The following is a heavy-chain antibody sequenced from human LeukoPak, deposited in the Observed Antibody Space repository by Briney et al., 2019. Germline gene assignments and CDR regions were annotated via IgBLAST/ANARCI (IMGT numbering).Heavy chain of an antibody. CDR2: INPNSGTT. Sequence: GASVKVSCKASGYTFTGYCIRWVRQAPGQGLEWMGWINPNSGTTNYPQKFQGRVSMTRDTSINTAYMELFSLRPDDTAVYYCARESAIVAAGRPDQSFDYWGQGTLVTVSS. CDR1: GYTFTGYC. CDR3: ARESAIVAAGRPDQSFDY. J-gene: IGHJ4*02. D-gene: IGHD6-13*01. V-gene: IGHV1-2*02.